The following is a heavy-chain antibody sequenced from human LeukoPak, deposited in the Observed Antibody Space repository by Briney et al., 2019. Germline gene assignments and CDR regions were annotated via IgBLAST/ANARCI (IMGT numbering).Heavy chain of an antibody. CDR1: GFTFGSDW. CDR3: ARVGRIATEKGFDY. J-gene: IGHJ4*02. V-gene: IGHV3-7*01. D-gene: IGHD5-24*01. CDR2: IKQDGSEK. Sequence: GGSLRLSCAASGFTFGSDWMSLVLQAPGKGLDLVAKIKQDGSEKYYVDSVKGRFTISRDNAQNSLYLQMNSLRAEDTAVYYCARVGRIATEKGFDYWGQGTLVTVSS.